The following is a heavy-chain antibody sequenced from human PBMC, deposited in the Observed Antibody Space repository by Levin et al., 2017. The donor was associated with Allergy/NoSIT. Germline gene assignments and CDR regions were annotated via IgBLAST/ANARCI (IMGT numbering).Heavy chain of an antibody. D-gene: IGHD3-16*02. J-gene: IGHJ4*02. Sequence: ETLSLTCAASGFTFSLYSFNWVRQFPGKGLQWVSSISSSGSDIFYADSVKGRFTISRDNANNSVYLQINNLRVEDTALYFCATSFWGSYPAEYWGQGTLVTVS. CDR3: ATSFWGSYPAEY. CDR1: GFTFSLYS. V-gene: IGHV3-21*04. CDR2: ISSSGSDI.